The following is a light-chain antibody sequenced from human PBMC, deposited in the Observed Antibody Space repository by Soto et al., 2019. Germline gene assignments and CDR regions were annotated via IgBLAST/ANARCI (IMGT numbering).Light chain of an antibody. CDR1: SSNIGSNY. V-gene: IGLV1-51*01. J-gene: IGLJ3*02. CDR2: DNI. CDR3: GTWDGSRNWV. Sequence: QSVLTQSPSVSAAPGQKVTISYSGSSSNIGSNYVSWYQQFPDTAPKLLIYDNIKRPSGIPDRFSGSKSGTSATLVITGLQTGDEADYYCGTWDGSRNWVFGGGTKVTVL.